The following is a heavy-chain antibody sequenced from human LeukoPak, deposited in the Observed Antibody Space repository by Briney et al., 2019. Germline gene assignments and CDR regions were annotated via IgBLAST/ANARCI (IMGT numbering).Heavy chain of an antibody. J-gene: IGHJ4*02. CDR1: GFTFSSYS. Sequence: NPGGSLRLSCAASGFTFSSYSMNWVRQARGKGLEWVSSISSSSSYIYYADSVKGRFTISRDNAKNSLYLQMNSLRAEDTAVYYCASLLLWFGEPRPFDYWGQGTLVTVSS. D-gene: IGHD3-10*01. V-gene: IGHV3-21*01. CDR2: ISSSSSYI. CDR3: ASLLLWFGEPRPFDY.